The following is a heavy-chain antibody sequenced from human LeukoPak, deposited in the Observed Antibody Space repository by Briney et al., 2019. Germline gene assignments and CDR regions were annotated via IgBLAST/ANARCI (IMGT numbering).Heavy chain of an antibody. J-gene: IGHJ3*01. Sequence: SETLSLTCTVSGGSISSSSYYWGWIRQPPGKGLEWIGNIYYSGSTYYDPSLESRVTMSLDTSKNQFSLKLSSVTAADTAVYYCARQGGYGGPFWGQGTMVTVSS. V-gene: IGHV4-39*01. CDR2: IYYSGST. CDR1: GGSISSSSYY. CDR3: ARQGGYGGPF. D-gene: IGHD4-23*01.